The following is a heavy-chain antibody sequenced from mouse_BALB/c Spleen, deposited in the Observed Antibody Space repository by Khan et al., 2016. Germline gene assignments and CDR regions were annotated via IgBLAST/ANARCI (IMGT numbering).Heavy chain of an antibody. Sequence: EVQLQESGAELVKPGASVKLSCTTTGFNIKDTYMHWVKQRPEQGLEWIGRIDPANGNTKYDPKFQGKATITADKYSNTAYLQLSSLTSEDTAVYYCARCGLPIYWYFDVWGAGTTVTVSS. CDR3: ARCGLPIYWYFDV. J-gene: IGHJ1*01. CDR1: GFNIKDTY. CDR2: IDPANGNT. D-gene: IGHD2-2*01. V-gene: IGHV14-3*02.